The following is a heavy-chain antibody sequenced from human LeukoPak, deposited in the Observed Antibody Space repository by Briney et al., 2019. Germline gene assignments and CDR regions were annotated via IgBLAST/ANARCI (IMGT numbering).Heavy chain of an antibody. D-gene: IGHD1-26*01. CDR2: IKQDGSEK. CDR3: AKVERGSWEPFDY. Sequence: HPGGSLRLSCAASGFTFSIYWMSWVRQAPGKGLEWVANIKQDGSEKWSVDSVKGRFTISGDNGKNSMYLEMNSLRAEDTAVYYCAKVERGSWEPFDYWGQGTLVTVSS. CDR1: GFTFSIYW. V-gene: IGHV3-7*03. J-gene: IGHJ4*02.